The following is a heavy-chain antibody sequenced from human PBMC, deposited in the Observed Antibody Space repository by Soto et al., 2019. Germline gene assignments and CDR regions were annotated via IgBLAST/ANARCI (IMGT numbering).Heavy chain of an antibody. CDR3: ARHRYYEGSVPGYGMDV. D-gene: IGHD3-16*01. Sequence: QVQLVESGGGLVKPGGSLRLSCAASGFTFSDYYMSWIRQAPGKGLEYISYISSGGSFIYYADSVKGRFTISRDTAKTSLYLQMNSLRAEDTALYYCARHRYYEGSVPGYGMDVRGQGTTVTVSS. V-gene: IGHV3-11*01. J-gene: IGHJ6*02. CDR1: GFTFSDYY. CDR2: ISSGGSFI.